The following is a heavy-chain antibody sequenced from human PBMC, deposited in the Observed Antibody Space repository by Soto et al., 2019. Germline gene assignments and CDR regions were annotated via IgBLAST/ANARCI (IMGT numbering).Heavy chain of an antibody. V-gene: IGHV4-59*01. Sequence: SDTLSLTYSVSGCTISKYYWSWIRQPPVKGLECIGYMYNTGRTVYNPSFKSRVTISVDTSKNQFSLQLDSVTAADTAVYYCARDLWGYCGTDCYPLDVWGQGTTVTVS. CDR1: GCTISKYY. D-gene: IGHD2-21*02. CDR3: ARDLWGYCGTDCYPLDV. J-gene: IGHJ6*02. CDR2: MYNTGRT.